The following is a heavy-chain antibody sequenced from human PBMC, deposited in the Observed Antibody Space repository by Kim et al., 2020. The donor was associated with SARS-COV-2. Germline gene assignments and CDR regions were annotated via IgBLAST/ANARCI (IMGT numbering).Heavy chain of an antibody. CDR3: AKLITGTDEGYYGMDV. Sequence: GGSLRLSCAASGFTFDDYAMHWVRQAPGKGLEWVSGISWNSGSIGYADSVKGRFTISRDNAKNSLYLQMNSLRAEDTALYYCAKLITGTDEGYYGMDVWGQGTTVTVSS. V-gene: IGHV3-9*01. CDR2: ISWNSGSI. D-gene: IGHD1-20*01. J-gene: IGHJ6*02. CDR1: GFTFDDYA.